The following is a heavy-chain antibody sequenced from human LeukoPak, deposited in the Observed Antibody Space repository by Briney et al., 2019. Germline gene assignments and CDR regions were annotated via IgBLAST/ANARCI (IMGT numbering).Heavy chain of an antibody. CDR1: VGSTSSSSNW. J-gene: IGHJ5*02. CDR2: VFYSGST. Sequence: SETLTLTCTVSVGSTSSSSNWWGWLRPPPGKGLDWIGCVFYSGSTHYKPSRQSRVTISVVTSKNQFSQKLSSVTAADTAVNYCARQRGLGSWSLESWGQGTLGTVSS. D-gene: IGHD1-26*01. CDR3: ARQRGLGSWSLES. V-gene: IGHV4-39*01.